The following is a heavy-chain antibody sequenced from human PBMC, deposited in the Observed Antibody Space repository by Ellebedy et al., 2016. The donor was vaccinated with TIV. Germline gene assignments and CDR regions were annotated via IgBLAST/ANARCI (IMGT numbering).Heavy chain of an antibody. CDR1: GFTFSSFS. Sequence: GESLKISXAASGFTFSSFSMNWVRQAPGKGLEWVSSISSSGNYIYYADSVKGRFIISRDTAKESLYLQMNSLRAEDTAIYYCARDPLGLRFLPGDPPWGQGSLVTVSS. J-gene: IGHJ5*02. V-gene: IGHV3-21*04. D-gene: IGHD1-14*01. CDR2: ISSSGNYI. CDR3: ARDPLGLRFLPGDPP.